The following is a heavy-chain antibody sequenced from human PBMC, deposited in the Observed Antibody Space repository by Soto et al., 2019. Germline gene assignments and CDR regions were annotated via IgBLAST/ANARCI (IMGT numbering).Heavy chain of an antibody. Sequence: QVQLVQSGAEVRKPESSVKVSCEAPGGTFSTYIISWVRQAPGQGLEWMGRIIPIPDITNYAQKFQGRVTVTADRSTSTAYMELTSLKSEDTAVYYCARDRITTRADAFDLWGQGTMVTVSS. J-gene: IGHJ3*01. D-gene: IGHD3-3*01. V-gene: IGHV1-69*08. CDR1: GGTFSTYI. CDR3: ARDRITTRADAFDL. CDR2: IIPIPDIT.